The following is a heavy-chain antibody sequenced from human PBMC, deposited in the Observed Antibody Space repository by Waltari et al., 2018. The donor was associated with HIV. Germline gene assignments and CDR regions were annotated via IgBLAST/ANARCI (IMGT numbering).Heavy chain of an antibody. J-gene: IGHJ4*02. Sequence: EVQLVESGGGLVKPGGSLRTSCAASGFTFSNAWMSWVRQAPGKGLEWVGRIKSKTDGGTTDYAAPVKGRFTISRDDSKNTLYLQMNSLKTEDTAVYYCTTTPLGLWFGTYYFDYWGQGTLVTVSS. CDR3: TTTPLGLWFGTYYFDY. D-gene: IGHD3-10*01. CDR2: IKSKTDGGTT. CDR1: GFTFSNAW. V-gene: IGHV3-15*01.